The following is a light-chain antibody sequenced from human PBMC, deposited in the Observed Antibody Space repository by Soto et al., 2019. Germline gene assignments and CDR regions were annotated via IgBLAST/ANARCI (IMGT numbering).Light chain of an antibody. CDR1: SSDVGGYNY. CDR3: SSFAGSNNFGFV. Sequence: QSALTQPPSASGSPGQSVTISCTGTSSDVGGYNYVSWYQQHPGKAPKLMIYEVSKRPSGVPDRFSGSKSGNTASLTVSGLQDEDEADYYCSSFAGSNNFGFVFGSGTKVTVL. J-gene: IGLJ1*01. V-gene: IGLV2-8*01. CDR2: EVS.